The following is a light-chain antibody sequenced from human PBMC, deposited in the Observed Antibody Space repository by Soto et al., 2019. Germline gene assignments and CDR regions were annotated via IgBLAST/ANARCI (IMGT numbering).Light chain of an antibody. V-gene: IGKV3-15*01. CDR1: QSISSN. J-gene: IGKJ1*01. CDR3: QQYNKWPPRT. Sequence: ELVMTQSPAILSVSPGERATLSCRASQSISSNLAWYQQKPGQAPRLLVYGASNRATGIPARFSGSGSGTEFTLTISSLQSEDFAVYYCQQYNKWPPRTFGQGTKVEIK. CDR2: GAS.